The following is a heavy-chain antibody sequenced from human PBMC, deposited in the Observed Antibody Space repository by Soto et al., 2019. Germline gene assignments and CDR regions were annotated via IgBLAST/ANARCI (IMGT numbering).Heavy chain of an antibody. V-gene: IGHV3-23*01. D-gene: IGHD2-2*02. CDR3: AKANGITYCSSTSCYRVSFDY. CDR2: ISGSGGST. CDR1: GFTFSSYA. Sequence: GGSLRLSCAASGFTFSSYAMSWVRQAPGKGLEWVSAISGSGGSTYYADSVKGRFTISRDNSKNTLYLQMNSLRAEDTAVYYCAKANGITYCSSTSCYRVSFDYWGQGTLVTVSS. J-gene: IGHJ4*02.